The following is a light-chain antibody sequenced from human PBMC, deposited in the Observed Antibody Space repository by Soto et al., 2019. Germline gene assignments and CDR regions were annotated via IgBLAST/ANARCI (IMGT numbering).Light chain of an antibody. CDR3: QQFAGS. V-gene: IGKV3-20*01. Sequence: LSQSPGTLSLSPGESATLSCRASLSGSPSCLAWYQQRPGQSPRLPIYGASSRATGIPDRFSGGGSGTDFTLIIRTLEPEDFAVYYCQQFAGSFGGGTKVDI. J-gene: IGKJ4*01. CDR1: LSGSPSC. CDR2: GAS.